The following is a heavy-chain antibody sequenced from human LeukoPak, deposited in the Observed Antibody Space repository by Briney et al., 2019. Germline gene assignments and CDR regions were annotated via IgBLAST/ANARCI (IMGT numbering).Heavy chain of an antibody. D-gene: IGHD2-2*01. CDR2: ISYDGSNK. J-gene: IGHJ6*02. Sequence: GGSLRLSCAASGFTFSSYGMHWVRQAPGKGLEWVAVISYDGSNKYYADSVKGRFTISRDNSKNTLYLQMNSLRAEDTAVYYCAASVVGPPLNYGMDVWGQGTTVTVSS. V-gene: IGHV3-30*03. CDR1: GFTFSSYG. CDR3: AASVVGPPLNYGMDV.